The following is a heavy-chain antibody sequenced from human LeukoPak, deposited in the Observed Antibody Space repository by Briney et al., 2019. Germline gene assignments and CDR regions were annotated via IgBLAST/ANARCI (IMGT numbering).Heavy chain of an antibody. CDR2: ISVYNGKT. D-gene: IGHD2-21*02. J-gene: IGHJ4*02. CDR3: ARATELTYCAGDCYLDY. V-gene: IGHV1-18*04. CDR1: VYTFSISH. Sequence: ASVKVSCKTSVYTFSISHVTWVRQAPGQRLEWMGWISVYNGKTNYAPDLQGRVTLTTDTSTSTAYMEMRNLRSDDTAIYYCARATELTYCAGDCYLDYWGQGTLITVSS.